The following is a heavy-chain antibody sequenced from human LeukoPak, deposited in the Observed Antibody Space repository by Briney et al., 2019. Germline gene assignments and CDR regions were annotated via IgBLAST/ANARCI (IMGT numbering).Heavy chain of an antibody. J-gene: IGHJ3*02. CDR3: AISRGYSSYDAFDI. D-gene: IGHD5-18*01. CDR1: GYTFTGYY. V-gene: IGHV1-2*02. CDR2: INPNSGGT. Sequence: ASVKVSCKASGYTFTGYYMHWVRQAPGQGLEWMGWINPNSGGTNYAQKFQGRVTMTRDTSISTAYMELSRLRSDDTAVYYCAISRGYSSYDAFDIWGQGTMATVSS.